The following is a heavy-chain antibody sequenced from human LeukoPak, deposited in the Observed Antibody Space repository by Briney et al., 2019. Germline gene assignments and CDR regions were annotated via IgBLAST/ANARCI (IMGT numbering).Heavy chain of an antibody. CDR2: INPNSGGT. Sequence: ASVKVSCKASGYTFTDYYMHWVQQAPGQGREWMGWINPNSGGTNYAQKFQGRVTMARDTSISTAYMELSRLRSDDTAVYYCARGNADFTIFGVVTRSYYYYYMDVWGKGTTVTVSS. V-gene: IGHV1-2*02. J-gene: IGHJ6*03. CDR3: ARGNADFTIFGVVTRSYYYYYMDV. D-gene: IGHD3-3*01. CDR1: GYTFTDYY.